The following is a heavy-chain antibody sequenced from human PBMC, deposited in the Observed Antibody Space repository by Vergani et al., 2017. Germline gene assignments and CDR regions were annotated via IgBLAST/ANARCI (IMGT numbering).Heavy chain of an antibody. Sequence: QVQRVESGGGVVQPGESLRLSCVASGFPFSTYGMQWVRQAPGKGLEWVAFIQKDGIDKFYADSVRGRFTISRDISKNTLYPEMNSLSAEDTALYHCVKDHPVFDEWGRGTLVSVS. CDR3: VKDHPVFDE. J-gene: IGHJ4*02. CDR1: GFPFSTYG. V-gene: IGHV3-30*02. CDR2: IQKDGIDK.